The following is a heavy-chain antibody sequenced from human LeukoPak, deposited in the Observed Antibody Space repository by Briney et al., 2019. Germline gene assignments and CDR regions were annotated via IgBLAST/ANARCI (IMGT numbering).Heavy chain of an antibody. J-gene: IGHJ4*02. V-gene: IGHV1-69*05. CDR1: GGTFSSYA. CDR2: IIPIFGTA. CDR3: ARDPELRGYFDY. D-gene: IGHD1-7*01. Sequence: GASVKVSCKASGGTFSSYAISWVRQAPGQGLEWMGGIIPIFGTANYAQKFQGRVTITTDKSTSTAYMELSSLRSEDTAVYYCARDPELRGYFDYWGQGTLVTVSS.